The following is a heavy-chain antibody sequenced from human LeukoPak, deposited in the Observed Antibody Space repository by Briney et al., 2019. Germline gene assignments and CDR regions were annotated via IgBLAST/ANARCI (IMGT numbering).Heavy chain of an antibody. Sequence: GGSLRLSCAASGFTFSSYAMSWFRQAPGKGLEWVANIQKDGSEKHYVASVEGRFTISRDNAENSLFLQLNSLRADDTAVYYCVRLWDNSGFFGYWGQGALVTVSS. J-gene: IGHJ4*02. V-gene: IGHV3-7*01. CDR2: IQKDGSEK. CDR1: GFTFSSYA. D-gene: IGHD3-22*01. CDR3: VRLWDNSGFFGY.